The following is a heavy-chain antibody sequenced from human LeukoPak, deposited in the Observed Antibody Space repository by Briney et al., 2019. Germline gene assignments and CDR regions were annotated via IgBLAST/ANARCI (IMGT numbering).Heavy chain of an antibody. CDR1: GFTFSSYG. CDR3: AREEMDYGYYDY. Sequence: GGSLRLSCAASGFTFSSYGMHWVRQAPGKGLEWVALISYDGTIRYFADSVKGRFSISRDNSKNTLYLQMNSLRAEDTAVYYCAREEMDYGYYDYWGQGTLVTVSS. D-gene: IGHD4/OR15-4a*01. CDR2: ISYDGTIR. V-gene: IGHV3-30*03. J-gene: IGHJ4*02.